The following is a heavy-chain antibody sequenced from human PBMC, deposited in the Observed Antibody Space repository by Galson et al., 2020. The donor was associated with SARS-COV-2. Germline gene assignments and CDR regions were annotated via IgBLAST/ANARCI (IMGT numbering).Heavy chain of an antibody. V-gene: IGHV4-61*02. CDR3: ASERATYCSGGSCYSEGWFDP. Sequence: SETLSLTCTVSGGSISSGSYYWSWIRQPAGKGLEWIGRIYTSGSTNYNPSLKSRVTISVDTSKNQFSLKLSSVTAADTAVYYCASERATYCSGGSCYSEGWFDPWGQGTLVTVSS. J-gene: IGHJ5*02. D-gene: IGHD2-15*01. CDR2: IYTSGST. CDR1: GGSISSGSYY.